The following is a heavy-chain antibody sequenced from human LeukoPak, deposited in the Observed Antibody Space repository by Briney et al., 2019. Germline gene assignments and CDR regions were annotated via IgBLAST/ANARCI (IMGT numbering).Heavy chain of an antibody. V-gene: IGHV3-23*01. Sequence: PGGSLLLSCAASGFTFISYAMSWVRQAPGKGLEWVSAISGSGGSTYYADSVKGRFTISRDNSKNTLYLQMNSLRAEDTAVYYCAKVARTYYDSSGYYLVSWGQGTLVTVSS. CDR1: GFTFISYA. CDR3: AKVARTYYDSSGYYLVS. CDR2: ISGSGGST. J-gene: IGHJ5*02. D-gene: IGHD3-22*01.